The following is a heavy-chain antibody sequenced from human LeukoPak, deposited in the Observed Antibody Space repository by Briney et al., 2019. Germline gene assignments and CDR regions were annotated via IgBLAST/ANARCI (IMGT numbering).Heavy chain of an antibody. CDR2: ISSSSSYT. Sequence: GGSLRLSCAASGFTLSDYYMSWIRQAPGKGLEWVSYISSSSSYTNYADSVKGRFTISRDNAKNSLYLQMNSLRAEDTAVYYCARDYPTWTPYYFGYWGQGTLVTVSS. V-gene: IGHV3-11*06. CDR3: ARDYPTWTPYYFGY. D-gene: IGHD3/OR15-3a*01. J-gene: IGHJ4*02. CDR1: GFTLSDYY.